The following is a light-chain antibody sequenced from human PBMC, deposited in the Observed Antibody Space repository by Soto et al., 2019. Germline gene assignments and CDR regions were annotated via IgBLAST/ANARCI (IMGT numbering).Light chain of an antibody. J-gene: IGKJ1*01. CDR2: SAS. V-gene: IGKV3-20*01. CDR1: QSVSSSY. CDR3: QQYGSSPRT. Sequence: IVLTQSPGTLSLSPGERATLSCRASQSVSSSYLAWYQQKPGQSPRLLIYSASTRATGIPARFSGSGSGTDFTLTISRLEPEDFAVYYCQQYGSSPRTFGQGTKVDIK.